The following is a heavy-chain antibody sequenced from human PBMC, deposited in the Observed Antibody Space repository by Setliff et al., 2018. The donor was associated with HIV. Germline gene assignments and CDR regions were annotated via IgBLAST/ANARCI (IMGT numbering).Heavy chain of an antibody. CDR1: GGSINSAGYY. J-gene: IGHJ4*02. D-gene: IGHD3-16*01. CDR3: VRPEGGRGGGSHFDF. V-gene: IGHV4-39*01. Sequence: PSETLSLTCTVSGGSINSAGYYWSWIRQHPGKGLEWIGNIYFGGDTFYNPSLKSRLAISVDTSKNQFPLRLSAVTAADTFVDYWVRPEGGRGGGSHFDFWGQGALVTVSS. CDR2: IYFGGDT.